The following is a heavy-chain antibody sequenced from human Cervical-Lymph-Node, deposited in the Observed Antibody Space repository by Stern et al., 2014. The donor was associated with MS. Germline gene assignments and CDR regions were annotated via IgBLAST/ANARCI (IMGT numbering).Heavy chain of an antibody. CDR1: GYTFTSYY. V-gene: IGHV1-46*04. J-gene: IGHJ4*02. CDR2: INPSGGST. Sequence: VQLVQSGAEVKKPGASVKVSCKASGYTFTSYYMHWVRQAPGQGLEWMGIINPSGGSTSYAQKLQGRVTMTRDTSTSTVYMELSSLRSEDTAVYYCARDKVTIFGVVLQNNYFDYWGQGTLVTVSS. CDR3: ARDKVTIFGVVLQNNYFDY. D-gene: IGHD3-3*01.